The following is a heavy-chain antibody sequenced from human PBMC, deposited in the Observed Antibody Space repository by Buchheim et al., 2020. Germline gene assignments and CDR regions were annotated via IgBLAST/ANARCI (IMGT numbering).Heavy chain of an antibody. Sequence: EVQLLQSGGGLVQPGGSLRLSCAASGFIFSSYAMNWVRQAPGKGLEWVSAISCGNTYYSDSVKGRFTISRANSKNKMILQMNSLRAEDTAVYFCARAGRAHGDFHYCDFWGQGAL. CDR3: ARAGRAHGDFHYCDF. CDR1: GFIFSSYA. D-gene: IGHD4-17*01. CDR2: ISCGNT. V-gene: IGHV3-23*01. J-gene: IGHJ4*02.